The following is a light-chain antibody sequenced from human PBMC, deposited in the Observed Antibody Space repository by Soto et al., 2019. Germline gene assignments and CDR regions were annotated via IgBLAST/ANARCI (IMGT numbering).Light chain of an antibody. CDR2: GAS. V-gene: IGKV3-20*01. J-gene: IGKJ4*01. CDR1: QSVSSRY. CDR3: QQYGSSPPIT. Sequence: EIVLTQSPGTLSLSPGERATLSCRASQSVSSRYLTWYQQKAGQAPRLLIYGASSRATGIPDRFSGSGSGTDFTLTNSRLEPEDFAVYYCQQYGSSPPITFGGGTKVEIK.